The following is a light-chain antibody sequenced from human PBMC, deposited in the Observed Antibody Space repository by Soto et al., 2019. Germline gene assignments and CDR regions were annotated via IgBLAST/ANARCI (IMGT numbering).Light chain of an antibody. CDR1: QSVTSTY. CDR3: QQFDSSRMYS. J-gene: IGKJ2*03. CDR2: GGS. V-gene: IGKV3-20*01. Sequence: EIVLTQSPGTLSLSPGERATLSCRASQSVTSTYLAWYQQKPGQSPRLIIYGGSTRASGFPDTFSGGGSGTDFTLTISRLEHEDSAVYYCHCQQFDSSRMYSFGQGTKLEI.